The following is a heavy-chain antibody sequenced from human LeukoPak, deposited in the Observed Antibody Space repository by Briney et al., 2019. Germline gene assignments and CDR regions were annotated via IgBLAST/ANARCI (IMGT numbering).Heavy chain of an antibody. Sequence: SETLSLTCTVSGGSVSNYYWSWIRQPPGKGLEWIGYIYYSGSTNYNPSLKSRVTISVDTSKNQFSLKLSSVTAADTAVYYCARVSSGYDSQLFDYWGQGTLVTVSS. J-gene: IGHJ4*02. CDR1: GGSVSNYY. D-gene: IGHD5-12*01. V-gene: IGHV4-59*02. CDR2: IYYSGST. CDR3: ARVSSGYDSQLFDY.